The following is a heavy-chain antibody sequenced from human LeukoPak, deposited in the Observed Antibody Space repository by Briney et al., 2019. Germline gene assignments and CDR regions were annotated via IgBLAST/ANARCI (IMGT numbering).Heavy chain of an antibody. V-gene: IGHV4-39*01. D-gene: IGHD6-13*01. CDR3: ARHQAACFWY. J-gene: IGHJ4*02. CDR1: GGSISSSSYY. Sequence: PSETLSLTCTASGGSISSSSYYWGWIRQPPGKGLEWIGSIYYSGSTYYNPSLKSRVIISVDTSKNQFSLKLSSVTAADTAVYYCARHQAACFWYWGQGTLVTVSS. CDR2: IYYSGST.